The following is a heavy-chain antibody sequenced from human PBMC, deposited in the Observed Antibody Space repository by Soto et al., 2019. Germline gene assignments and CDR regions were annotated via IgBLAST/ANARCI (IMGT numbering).Heavy chain of an antibody. Sequence: GASVKVSCKASGGTFSSYAISWVRQAPGQGLEWMGGIIPIFGTANYAQKFQGRVTITADESTSTAYMELNSLRAGDTAVYYCAVGRGFCISTSCPGSDYFDYWGQGTLVTVSS. J-gene: IGHJ4*02. CDR3: AVGRGFCISTSCPGSDYFDY. CDR1: GGTFSSYA. D-gene: IGHD2-2*01. V-gene: IGHV1-69*13. CDR2: IIPIFGTA.